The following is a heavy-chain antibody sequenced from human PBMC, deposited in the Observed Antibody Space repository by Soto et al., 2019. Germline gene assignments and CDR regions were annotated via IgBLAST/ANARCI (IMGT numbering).Heavy chain of an antibody. D-gene: IGHD2-15*01. V-gene: IGHV3-9*01. J-gene: IGHJ4*02. CDR2: ISWDSGVI. CDR1: GFSLDHYA. Sequence: EVHLVESGGGLAQPGRSLRLSCVASGFSLDHYAMHWVRQAPGKGLEWGSGISWDSGVIDYADSVRGRFTISRDNAKNSLYLQMTXXRXXXXXXXXXXXXNXGVYCSGGXCXFDXWGQGSLVTV. CDR3: XXXNXGVYCSGGXCXFDX.